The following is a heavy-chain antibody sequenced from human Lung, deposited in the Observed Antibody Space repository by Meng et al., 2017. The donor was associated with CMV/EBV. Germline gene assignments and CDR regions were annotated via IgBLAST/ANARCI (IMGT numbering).Heavy chain of an antibody. CDR2: ISTSATYI. Sequence: GGSLRLSXAASGFTFSGYNMHWVRQAPGKGLEWVSSISTSATYIYYADSVKGRFTISRVNAKNSLFLQMNSLRAEDTAVYYCAGHYDILTGLSAWGHGTLVTVSS. D-gene: IGHD3-9*01. CDR1: GFTFSGYN. J-gene: IGHJ5*01. V-gene: IGHV3-21*06. CDR3: AGHYDILTGLSA.